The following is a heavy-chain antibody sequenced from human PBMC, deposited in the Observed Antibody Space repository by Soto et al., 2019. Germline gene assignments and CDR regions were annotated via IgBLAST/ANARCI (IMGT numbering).Heavy chain of an antibody. Sequence: VQLVESGGGVVQPGRSLRLSCAASGFTFSDYAMHWVRQAPGKGLEWVAVVSHDGRNTHYADSVKVRFTISRDSSNNTVSREMTSLRAEDTAVYYCAKGGRQWLVTSDFNYWGQGALVTVSS. D-gene: IGHD6-19*01. CDR3: AKGGRQWLVTSDFNY. V-gene: IGHV3-30*18. J-gene: IGHJ4*02. CDR1: GFTFSDYA. CDR2: VSHDGRNT.